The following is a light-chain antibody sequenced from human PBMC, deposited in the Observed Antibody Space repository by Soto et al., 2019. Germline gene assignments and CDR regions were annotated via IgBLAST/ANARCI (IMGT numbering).Light chain of an antibody. J-gene: IGKJ5*01. V-gene: IGKV3-20*01. Sequence: EIVLTQSPGSLSLSPGDRATLSCTASQTVSSTYLAWYQQKPGQSPSLLVSGASNRATDIPDRFSGSGSGTDFTLTISRLEPEDFATYYCQHFKGSVTFGQGTRLEVK. CDR2: GAS. CDR1: QTVSSTY. CDR3: QHFKGSVT.